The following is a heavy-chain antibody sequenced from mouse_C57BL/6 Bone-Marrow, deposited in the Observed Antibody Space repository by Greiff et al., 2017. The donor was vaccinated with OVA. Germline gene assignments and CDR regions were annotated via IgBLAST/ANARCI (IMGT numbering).Heavy chain of an antibody. CDR3: ARNYYGSSPYYAMDY. J-gene: IGHJ4*01. CDR2: ISSGSSTI. CDR1: GFTFSDYG. D-gene: IGHD1-1*01. V-gene: IGHV5-17*01. Sequence: EVKLMESGGGLVKPGGSLKLSCAASGFTFSDYGMHWVRQAPEKGLEWVAYISSGSSTIYYADTVKGRFTISRDNAKNTLFLQMTSLRSEDTAMYYCARNYYGSSPYYAMDYWGQGTSVTVSS.